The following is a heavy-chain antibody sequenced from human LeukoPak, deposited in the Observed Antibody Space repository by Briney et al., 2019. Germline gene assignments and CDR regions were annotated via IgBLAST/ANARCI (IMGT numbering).Heavy chain of an antibody. Sequence: GGSLRLSCAASGFTFSNYAMTWVRPAPGKGLEWVSGIWGSGDTTYYADSVKGRFTISRDNSKNTLFLQINSLSAEDTAVYYCAKGAYYDSGGYRYYYYYMDVWGKGTTVTVSS. CDR1: GFTFSNYA. J-gene: IGHJ6*03. D-gene: IGHD3-22*01. CDR3: AKGAYYDSGGYRYYYYYMDV. V-gene: IGHV3-23*01. CDR2: IWGSGDTT.